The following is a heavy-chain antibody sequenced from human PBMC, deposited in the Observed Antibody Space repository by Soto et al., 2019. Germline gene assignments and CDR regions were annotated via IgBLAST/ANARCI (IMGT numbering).Heavy chain of an antibody. CDR3: AKDLVPDCSSTSCYDSHYYYYGMDV. D-gene: IGHD2-2*01. J-gene: IGHJ6*02. Sequence: GGSLRLSCAASGFTFSSYAMSWVRQAPGKGLEWVSAISGSGGSTYYADSVKGRFTISRDNSKNTLYLQMNSLRAEDTAVYYCAKDLVPDCSSTSCYDSHYYYYGMDVWGQGTTVTVSS. V-gene: IGHV3-23*01. CDR2: ISGSGGST. CDR1: GFTFSSYA.